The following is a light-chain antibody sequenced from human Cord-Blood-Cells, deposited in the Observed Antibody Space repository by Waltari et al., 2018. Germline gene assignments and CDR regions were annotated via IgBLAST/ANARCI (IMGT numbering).Light chain of an antibody. CDR2: DAS. V-gene: IGKV3-11*01. J-gene: IGKJ4*01. CDR3: QQRSNWPLT. Sequence: EIVLTQSPATLSLSPGDRASLSCRASQSVSSYLAWYQQKPGQAPRLLIYDASNRATGIPARFGGRVSGTDFTLTISSLEREDFAVYYCQQRSNWPLTFGGGTKVEIK. CDR1: QSVSSY.